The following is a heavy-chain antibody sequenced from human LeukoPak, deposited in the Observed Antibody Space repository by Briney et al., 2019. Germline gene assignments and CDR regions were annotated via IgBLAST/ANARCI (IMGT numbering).Heavy chain of an antibody. CDR2: ISWDGGST. D-gene: IGHD3-10*01. Sequence: GGSLRLSCAASGFTFDDYAMHWVRQAPGKGLEWVSLISWDGGSTYYADSVKGRFAISRDNSKNSLYLQMNSLRAEDTALYYCAKDIRSGGSGDSLLDYWGRGTLVTVSS. J-gene: IGHJ4*02. V-gene: IGHV3-43D*03. CDR1: GFTFDDYA. CDR3: AKDIRSGGSGDSLLDY.